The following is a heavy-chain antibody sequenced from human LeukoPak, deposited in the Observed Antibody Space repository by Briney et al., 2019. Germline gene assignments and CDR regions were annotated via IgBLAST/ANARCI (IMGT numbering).Heavy chain of an antibody. D-gene: IGHD4-17*01. J-gene: IGHJ4*02. Sequence: GGSLRLSCAASGFTFSVYWMSWVRQAPGKGLEWVANIKQGGSERYYVDSVKGRFTISRDNSKNTLYLQMNSLRAEDTAVYYCAKDLNTVTPAFDYWGQGTLVTVSS. CDR2: IKQGGSER. V-gene: IGHV3-7*03. CDR1: GFTFSVYW. CDR3: AKDLNTVTPAFDY.